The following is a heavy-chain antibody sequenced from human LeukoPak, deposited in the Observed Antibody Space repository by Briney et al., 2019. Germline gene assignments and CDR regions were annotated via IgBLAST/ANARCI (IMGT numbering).Heavy chain of an antibody. J-gene: IGHJ6*04. D-gene: IGHD2-21*01. V-gene: IGHV3-7*01. Sequence: PGGSLRLSCAASGFNISSNWMSWVRQAPGKGLEWVANIKQDGSEKYYVDSVKGRFTISRDNAKNSLYLQMNSLRVEDTAVYYCRSGLWVWGKGTTVTVSS. CDR1: GFNISSNW. CDR2: IKQDGSEK. CDR3: RSGLWV.